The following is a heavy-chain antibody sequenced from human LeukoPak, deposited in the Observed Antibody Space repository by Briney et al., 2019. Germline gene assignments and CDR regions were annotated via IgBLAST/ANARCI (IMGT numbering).Heavy chain of an antibody. D-gene: IGHD3-10*01. V-gene: IGHV4-59*01. CDR2: IYYSGST. J-gene: IGHJ4*02. Sequence: SETLSLTCTVSGGSISSYYWSWIRQPPGKGLEWIGYIYYSGSTNYNPSLESRVTISVDTSKNQFSLKLSSVTAADTAVYYCARLGLGDYFDYWGKGTLVTVSS. CDR1: GGSISSYY. CDR3: ARLGLGDYFDY.